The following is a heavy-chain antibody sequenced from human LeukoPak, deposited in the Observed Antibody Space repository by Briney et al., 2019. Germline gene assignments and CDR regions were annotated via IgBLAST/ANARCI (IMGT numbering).Heavy chain of an antibody. CDR2: IIPILGIA. Sequence: GASVKVSCKASGYTFTSYDINWVRQATGQGLEWMGRIIPILGIANYAQKFQGRVTITADKSTSTAYMELSSLRSEDTAVYYCASGNPYYYDSSDSYWGQGTLVTVSS. CDR3: ASGNPYYYDSSDSY. D-gene: IGHD3-22*01. V-gene: IGHV1-69*04. CDR1: GYTFTSYD. J-gene: IGHJ4*02.